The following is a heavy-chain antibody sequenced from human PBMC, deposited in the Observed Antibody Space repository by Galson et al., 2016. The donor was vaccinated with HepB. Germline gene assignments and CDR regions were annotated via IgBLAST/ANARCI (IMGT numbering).Heavy chain of an antibody. CDR1: GYTFTSYD. CDR2: MNPNSGNT. CDR3: ARSPSDSKFDY. V-gene: IGHV1-8*01. J-gene: IGHJ4*02. Sequence: SVKVSCKASGYTFTSYDVNWVRQATGQGLEWMGWMNPNSGNTGNAPKFQGRVTMSINTTISPAYMELTSLRSEDTAIYYFARSPSDSKFDYWGQGTLVTVSS. D-gene: IGHD2-21*02.